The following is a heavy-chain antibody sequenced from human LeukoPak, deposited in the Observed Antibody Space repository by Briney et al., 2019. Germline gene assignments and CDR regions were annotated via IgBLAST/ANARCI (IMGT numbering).Heavy chain of an antibody. CDR3: ARAPSEVGGYYPEYFRH. J-gene: IGHJ1*01. CDR2: IKSDGKT. CDR1: GFTFSRYR. V-gene: IGHV3-74*01. Sequence: GGSLRLSCEASGFTFSRYRMHWVRQAPGKGLVWVSRIKSDGKTNYANSVKGRFTISRDNAKNTVSLQMDSLRAEDTGVYYCARAPSEVGGYYPEYFRHWGQGTLVTVSS. D-gene: IGHD3-22*01.